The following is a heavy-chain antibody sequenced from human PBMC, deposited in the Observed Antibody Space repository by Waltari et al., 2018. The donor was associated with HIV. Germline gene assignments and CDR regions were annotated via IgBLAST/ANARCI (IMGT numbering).Heavy chain of an antibody. J-gene: IGHJ4*02. CDR1: GGSFSGYY. CDR2: INHSGST. Sequence: QVQLQQWGAGLLKPSETLSLTCAVYGGSFSGYYWSWIRQPPGKGLEWIGEINHSGSTNNNPSLKSRVTISVDTSKNQFSLNLSSVTAADTAVYYCARRDGPSRVPFDYWGQGTLVTVSS. V-gene: IGHV4-34*01. D-gene: IGHD3-10*01. CDR3: ARRDGPSRVPFDY.